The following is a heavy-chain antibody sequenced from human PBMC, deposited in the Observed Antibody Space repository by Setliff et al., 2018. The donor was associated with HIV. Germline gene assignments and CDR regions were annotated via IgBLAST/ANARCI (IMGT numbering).Heavy chain of an antibody. Sequence: SETLSLTCIVSGVSTISSSSSYYWGWIRQPPGKGLEWIGYISHSGITYYNPSLKSRVTISVDTSRNQFSLRLSSVTAADTAIYYCARVPTSSWYVTTQRTKEYFHHWGQGTLVTVSS. D-gene: IGHD6-13*01. CDR1: GVSTISSSSSYY. V-gene: IGHV4-39*07. J-gene: IGHJ1*01. CDR2: ISHSGIT. CDR3: ARVPTSSWYVTTQRTKEYFHH.